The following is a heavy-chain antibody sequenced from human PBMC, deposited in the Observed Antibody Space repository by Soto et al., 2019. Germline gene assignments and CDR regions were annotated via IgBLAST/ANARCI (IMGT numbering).Heavy chain of an antibody. V-gene: IGHV3-53*01. CDR2: HYSGGST. Sequence: PGGVLRLSCAISGFSVSSNYLSWVRQAPGKGLEWVSVHYSGGSTYYADSVQGRFTISRDKSNNTLYLQMRRVRAEDTAVYFCARHRHPRGTVGATSPLDPWGQGTQVTVSS. D-gene: IGHD1-26*01. CDR3: ARHRHPRGTVGATSPLDP. J-gene: IGHJ5*02. CDR1: GFSVSSNY.